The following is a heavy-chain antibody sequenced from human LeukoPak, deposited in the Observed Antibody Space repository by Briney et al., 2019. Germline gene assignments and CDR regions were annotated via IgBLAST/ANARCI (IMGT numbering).Heavy chain of an antibody. D-gene: IGHD2-8*01. J-gene: IGHJ4*02. CDR2: LYSGGST. CDR3: ASLKSLRYCTDCVCYFLDH. V-gene: IGHV3-66*01. Sequence: GGSLRLSCAASGFTFSNYAMCWVRQAPGKGLEWVSVLYSGGSTYYADAVKGRFTISRDNSKNTLYLQMNSLRAEDTAMYYCASLKSLRYCTDCVCYFLDHWGQGTLVTVSS. CDR1: GFTFSNYA.